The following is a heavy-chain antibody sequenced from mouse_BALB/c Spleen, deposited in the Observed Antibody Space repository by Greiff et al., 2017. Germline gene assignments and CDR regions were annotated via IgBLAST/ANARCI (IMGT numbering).Heavy chain of an antibody. CDR1: GFTFTDFY. CDR3: ARASTATDAVDY. CDR2: IRNKANGYTT. D-gene: IGHD1-2*01. J-gene: IGHJ4*01. Sequence: EVKLQEFGGGLVQPGGSLRLSCATSGFTFTDFYMSWVRQPLGKVLEWLGFIRNKANGYTTEYSASVKGRFTISRDNSQSILYLQMNTLRAEDSATYYCARASTATDAVDYWGQGASVTVSS. V-gene: IGHV7-3*02.